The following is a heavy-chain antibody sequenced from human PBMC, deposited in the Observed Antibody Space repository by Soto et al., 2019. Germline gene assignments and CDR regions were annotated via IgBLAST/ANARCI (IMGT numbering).Heavy chain of an antibody. V-gene: IGHV1-2*02. CDR1: AYTFTGYY. J-gene: IGHJ4*01. D-gene: IGHD3-9*01. CDR3: ARVASYDILTGYKVY. CDR2: INHNSGGT. Sequence: APVKASCKASAYTFTGYYMPWVRQPPGHGLEWMGWINHNSGGTNYAQKFQGRVTMTRDTSISTAYMQLSRLRSDDTAVYYCARVASYDILTGYKVYWSHGTLVIVSS.